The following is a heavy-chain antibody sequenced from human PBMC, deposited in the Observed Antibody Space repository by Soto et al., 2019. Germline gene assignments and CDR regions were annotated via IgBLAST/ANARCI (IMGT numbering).Heavy chain of an antibody. CDR2: IYYSGIT. J-gene: IGHJ4*02. Sequence: SETLSLTCTVSGGSISNYYWNWIRQPPGKALEWIGYIYYSGITNYNPSLKSRVTISVDTSKNQFSLKLSSVTAADTAMYYCARGRGGYYFFDYWGQGTLVTVSS. D-gene: IGHD1-26*01. CDR1: GGSISNYY. CDR3: ARGRGGYYFFDY. V-gene: IGHV4-59*01.